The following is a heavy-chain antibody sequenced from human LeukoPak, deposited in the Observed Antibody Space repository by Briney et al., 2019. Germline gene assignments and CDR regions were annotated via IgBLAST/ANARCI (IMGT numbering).Heavy chain of an antibody. CDR2: IWYDGSNK. Sequence: GGSLRLSCAASGFTFSSYGMHWVRQAPGKGLERVAVIWYDGSNKYYADSVKGRFTISRDNSKNTLYLQMNSLRAEDTAVYYCARDLLAYSSGWYYFDYWGQGTLVTVSS. CDR3: ARDLLAYSSGWYYFDY. CDR1: GFTFSSYG. J-gene: IGHJ4*02. V-gene: IGHV3-33*01. D-gene: IGHD6-19*01.